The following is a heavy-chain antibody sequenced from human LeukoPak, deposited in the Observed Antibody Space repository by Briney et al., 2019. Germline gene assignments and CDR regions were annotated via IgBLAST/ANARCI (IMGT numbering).Heavy chain of an antibody. V-gene: IGHV3-21*01. D-gene: IGHD3-22*01. Sequence: GGSLRLSCAASGFTLSDCWVHWVRQAPGKGLEWVSSISSSSYYIYYADSVKGRFTISRDNAKNSVYLQMNSLRDEDTAVYYCVRVGDYYDSGGYQGFDYWGQGTLVTVSS. CDR1: GFTLSDCW. CDR2: ISSSSYYI. J-gene: IGHJ4*02. CDR3: VRVGDYYDSGGYQGFDY.